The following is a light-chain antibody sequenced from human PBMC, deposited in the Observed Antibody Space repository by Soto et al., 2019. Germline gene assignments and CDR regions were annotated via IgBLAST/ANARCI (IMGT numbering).Light chain of an antibody. J-gene: IGKJ3*01. CDR1: QSVSSSY. Sequence: EILLTQSPATLSLSPGERATLSCRASQSVSSSYLAWYQQRPGQAPRLLIFGASYRATGIPDRFSGSGSGTDFTLTISRLEPEDFAVYYCQHYSSSPPEFTFGPGTKVDIK. V-gene: IGKV3-20*01. CDR2: GAS. CDR3: QHYSSSPPEFT.